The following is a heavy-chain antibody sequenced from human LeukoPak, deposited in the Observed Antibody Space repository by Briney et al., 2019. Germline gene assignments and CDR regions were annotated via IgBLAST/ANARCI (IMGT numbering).Heavy chain of an antibody. CDR3: ARDGGSRTLDY. V-gene: IGHV1-2*02. CDR1: GYTFSRHG. D-gene: IGHD1-26*01. CDR2: INPNSGGT. J-gene: IGHJ4*02. Sequence: ASVKVSCKASGYTFSRHGISWVRQAPGQGLEWMGWINPNSGGTNYAQKFQGRVTMTRDTSISTAYMELSRLRSDDTAVYYCARDGGSRTLDYWGQGTLVTVSS.